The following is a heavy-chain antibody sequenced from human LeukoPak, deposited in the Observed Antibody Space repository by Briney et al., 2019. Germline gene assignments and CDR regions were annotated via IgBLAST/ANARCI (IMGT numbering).Heavy chain of an antibody. CDR2: ISHDGSLK. D-gene: IGHD3-10*01. CDR3: AEKSNYGSGAGDSLDI. V-gene: IGHV3-30*18. CDR1: GFTFSRYG. Sequence: QPGGSLRLSCAASGFTFSRYGMHWVRQAPGKGLEWVAVISHDGSLKHYLDSVKGRFTISRDNSKNTMYLQMDSLRVEDTAVYYCAEKSNYGSGAGDSLDIWGHGTLVTVSS. J-gene: IGHJ3*02.